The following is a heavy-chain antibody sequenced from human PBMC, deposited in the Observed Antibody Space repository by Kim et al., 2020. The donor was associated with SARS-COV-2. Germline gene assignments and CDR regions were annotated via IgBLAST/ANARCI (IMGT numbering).Heavy chain of an antibody. J-gene: IGHJ6*02. V-gene: IGHV3-30*18. Sequence: GGSLRLSCAASGFTFSSYGLHWVRQAPGKGLEWVAVITYDGSNKYYADSVKGRFTISRDNSKNTLYLQMNSLRAEDTAVYYCAKESGSGSYYAWTYYYYGIDLWGRGTRLTVSS. D-gene: IGHD3-10*01. CDR3: AKESGSGSYYAWTYYYYGIDL. CDR1: GFTFSSYG. CDR2: ITYDGSNK.